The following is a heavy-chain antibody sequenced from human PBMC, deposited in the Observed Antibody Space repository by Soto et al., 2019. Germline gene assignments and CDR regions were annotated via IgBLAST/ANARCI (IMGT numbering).Heavy chain of an antibody. V-gene: IGHV3-23*01. CDR3: AKTYYDYVWGSYRQPPHFDY. J-gene: IGHJ4*02. CDR2: ISGSGGST. Sequence: VGSLRLSCAASGFTFSSYAMSWVRQAPGKGLEWVSAISGSGGSTYYADSVKGRFTISRDNSKNTLYLQMNSLRAEDTAVYYCAKTYYDYVWGSYRQPPHFDYWGQGTLVTVSS. CDR1: GFTFSSYA. D-gene: IGHD3-16*02.